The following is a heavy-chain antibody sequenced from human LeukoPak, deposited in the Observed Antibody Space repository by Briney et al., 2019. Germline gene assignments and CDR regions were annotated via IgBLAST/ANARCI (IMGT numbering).Heavy chain of an antibody. V-gene: IGHV3-30-3*01. J-gene: IGHJ5*02. CDR3: ARDFNNGGENWFDP. CDR2: ISYDGSNK. Sequence: PGRSLRLSCAASGFTLSSYAMHWVRQAPGKGLEWVAVISYDGSNKYYADSVKGRFTISRDNSKSTLYLQMNSLRAEDTAVYYCARDFNNGGENWFDPWGQGTLVTVSS. CDR1: GFTLSSYA. D-gene: IGHD2-8*01.